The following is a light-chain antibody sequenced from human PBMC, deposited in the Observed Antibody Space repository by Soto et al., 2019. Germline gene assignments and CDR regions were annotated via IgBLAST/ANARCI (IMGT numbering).Light chain of an antibody. CDR3: PQYNSYPWT. J-gene: IGKJ1*01. Sequence: DIQITQSPSSLSASVEDRVTITCRAGQGIRRYLNWYQQKPGEAPKLLIYAASSLQSGVPSRFSGSGSGTDFTLTISSLQPENFATYYFPQYNSYPWTFGEGTKVDIK. CDR2: AAS. CDR1: QGIRRY. V-gene: IGKV1-16*01.